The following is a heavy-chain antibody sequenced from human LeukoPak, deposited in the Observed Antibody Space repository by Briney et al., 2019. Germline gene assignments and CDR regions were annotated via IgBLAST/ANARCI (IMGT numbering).Heavy chain of an antibody. Sequence: SETLSLTCAVYGGSFSGYYWSWIRQPPGKGLEWIGEINHSGSTNYNPSLKSRVTISVDTSKNQFSLKLSSVTAAVTAVYYCARGPYSSSWYPYYYYGMDVWGQGTTVTVSS. CDR3: ARGPYSSSWYPYYYYGMDV. V-gene: IGHV4-34*01. CDR2: INHSGST. CDR1: GGSFSGYY. J-gene: IGHJ6*02. D-gene: IGHD6-13*01.